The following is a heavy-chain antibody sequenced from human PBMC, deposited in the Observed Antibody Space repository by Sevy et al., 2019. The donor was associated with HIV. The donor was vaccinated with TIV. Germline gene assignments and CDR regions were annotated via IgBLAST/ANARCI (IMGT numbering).Heavy chain of an antibody. V-gene: IGHV3-11*01. J-gene: IGHJ4*02. CDR2: ISSSGSTI. D-gene: IGHD6-13*01. CDR1: GFTFSDYY. Sequence: GGSLRLSCAASGFTFSDYYMSWIRQAPGRGLEWVSYISSSGSTIYYADSVTGRFTISRDNAKNSLYLQMNSLRAEDTAVYYCARDRVRKAAGTGSQGYWGQGTLVTVSS. CDR3: ARDRVRKAAGTGSQGY.